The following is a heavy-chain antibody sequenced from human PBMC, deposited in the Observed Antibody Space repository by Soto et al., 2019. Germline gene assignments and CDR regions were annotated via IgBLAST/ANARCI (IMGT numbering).Heavy chain of an antibody. D-gene: IGHD3-9*01. J-gene: IGHJ4*02. Sequence: ASVQVSCKASGYTFTSYYMHWVRQAPGQGLEWMGIINPSGGSTSYAQKFQGRVTMTRDTSTSTVYMELSSLRSEDTAVYYCARDPTEINYDILTGYYIHFDYWGQGTLVTVSS. CDR1: GYTFTSYY. CDR3: ARDPTEINYDILTGYYIHFDY. CDR2: INPSGGST. V-gene: IGHV1-46*01.